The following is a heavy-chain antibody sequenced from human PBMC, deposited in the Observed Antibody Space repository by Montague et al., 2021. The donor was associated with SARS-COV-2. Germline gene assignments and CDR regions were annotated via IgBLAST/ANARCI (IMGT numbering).Heavy chain of an antibody. D-gene: IGHD3-3*01. CDR3: ARQPTRGITIFGVVTYYGMDV. V-gene: IGHV4-39*01. CDR2: IYYSGST. J-gene: IGHJ6*02. CDR1: GGSISSSSYY. Sequence: SETLSLTCTVAGGSISSSSYYWGWIRQPPGKGLEWIGYIYYSGSTYYNPSLKSRVTISVDTSKNQYSLKLSTVTAADTAVYYCARQPTRGITIFGVVTYYGMDVWGQGTTVTVSS.